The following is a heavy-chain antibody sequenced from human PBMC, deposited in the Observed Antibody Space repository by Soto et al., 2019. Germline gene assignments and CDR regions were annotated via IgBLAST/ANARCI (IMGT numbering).Heavy chain of an antibody. CDR2: ISAYNGNT. V-gene: IGHV1-18*01. D-gene: IGHD2-15*01. Sequence: ASVKVSCKASGYTFTSYGISWVRQAPGQGLEWMGWISAYNGNTNYAQKLQGRVTMTTDTSTSTAYMELRSLRSDDTAVYYCARVPSLYCSGGSCYQGAFDIWGQGTMVTVSS. CDR3: ARVPSLYCSGGSCYQGAFDI. CDR1: GYTFTSYG. J-gene: IGHJ3*02.